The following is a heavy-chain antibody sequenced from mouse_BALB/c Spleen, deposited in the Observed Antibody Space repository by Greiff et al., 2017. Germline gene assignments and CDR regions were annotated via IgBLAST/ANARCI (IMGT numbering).Heavy chain of an antibody. J-gene: IGHJ2*01. Sequence: EVHLVESGGDLVKPGGSLKLSCAASGFTFSSYGMSWVRQTPDKRLEWVATISSGGSYTYYPDSVKGRFTISRDNAKNTLYLQMSSLKSEDTAMYYCARHAKYERYFDYWGQGTTLTVSS. CDR2: ISSGGSYT. CDR3: ARHAKYERYFDY. CDR1: GFTFSSYG. V-gene: IGHV5-6*01. D-gene: IGHD2-3*01.